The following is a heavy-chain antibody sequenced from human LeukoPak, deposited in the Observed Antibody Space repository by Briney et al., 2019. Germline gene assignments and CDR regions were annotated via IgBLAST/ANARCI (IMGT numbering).Heavy chain of an antibody. CDR3: ARSPRVYYDSSGTFDY. D-gene: IGHD3-22*01. J-gene: IGHJ4*02. CDR1: GYTLTRYY. V-gene: IGHV1-46*01. Sequence: ASVKVSCKASGYTLTRYYMHWVRQAPGQGLEWMGIINPSGGSTSYAQKFQGRVNMTRDTSTSTVYMELSSLRSEDTAVYYCARSPRVYYDSSGTFDYWGQGTLVTVSS. CDR2: INPSGGST.